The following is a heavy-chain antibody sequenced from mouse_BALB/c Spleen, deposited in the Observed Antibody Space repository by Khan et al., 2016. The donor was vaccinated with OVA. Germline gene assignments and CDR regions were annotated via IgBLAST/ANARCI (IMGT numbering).Heavy chain of an antibody. CDR2: MIYSGNT. CDR1: GDSITSGY. CDR3: ARSTYRYAFAY. D-gene: IGHD2-14*01. J-gene: IGHJ3*01. Sequence: EVQLQESGPSLVKPSQTLSLTCSVTGDSITSGYWNWIRKFPGNKLEYMGYMIYSGNTYYNPSLKSRLSITRHTSKNQSYLQLNSVTTEDTSTYYCARSTYRYAFAYWGQGTLVTVSA. V-gene: IGHV3-8*02.